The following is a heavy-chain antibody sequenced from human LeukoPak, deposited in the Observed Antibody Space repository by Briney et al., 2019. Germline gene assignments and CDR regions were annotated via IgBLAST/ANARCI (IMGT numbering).Heavy chain of an antibody. CDR1: GGTFSSYA. J-gene: IGHJ5*02. CDR2: IIPIFGTA. D-gene: IGHD3-3*01. V-gene: IGHV1-69*13. Sequence: GASVKVSCKASGGTFSSYAISWVRQAPGQGLEWMGGIIPIFGTANYAQKFQGRVTITADESTSTAYMELSSLRSEDTAVYYCARDRGGYDFPGNWFDPWGQGTLVTVSS. CDR3: ARDRGGYDFPGNWFDP.